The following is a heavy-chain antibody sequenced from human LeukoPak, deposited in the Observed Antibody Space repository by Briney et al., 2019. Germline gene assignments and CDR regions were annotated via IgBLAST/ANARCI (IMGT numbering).Heavy chain of an antibody. CDR2: FDPEDGET. D-gene: IGHD4-11*01. J-gene: IGHJ4*02. CDR1: GYTLTELS. CDR3: ATWVLWYSNPDSIGY. V-gene: IGHV1-24*01. Sequence: ASVKVSCKVSGYTLTELSMHWVRQAPGKGLEWMGGFDPEDGETIYAQKFQGRVTMTEDTSTDTAYMELSSLRSEDTAVYYCATWVLWYSNPDSIGYWGQGTLVTVSS.